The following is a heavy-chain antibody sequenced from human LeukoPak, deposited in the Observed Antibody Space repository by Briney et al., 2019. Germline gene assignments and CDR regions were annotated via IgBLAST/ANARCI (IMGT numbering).Heavy chain of an antibody. Sequence: SETLSLTCAVYSGSFSGYYWSWIRQPPGKGLEWIGEINHSGSTNYNPSLKSRVTISVDTSKNQFSLKLSSVTAADTAVYYCARVCYDFWSGYLVFDYWGQGTLVTVSS. CDR2: INHSGST. V-gene: IGHV4-34*01. CDR3: ARVCYDFWSGYLVFDY. D-gene: IGHD3-3*01. J-gene: IGHJ4*02. CDR1: SGSFSGYY.